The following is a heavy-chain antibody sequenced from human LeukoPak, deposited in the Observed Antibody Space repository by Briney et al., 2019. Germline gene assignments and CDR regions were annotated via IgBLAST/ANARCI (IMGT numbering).Heavy chain of an antibody. D-gene: IGHD2-2*01. CDR1: GGTFSSYA. J-gene: IGHJ3*02. V-gene: IGHV1-69*01. Sequence: SAKVSCKASGGTFSSYAISWVRQAPGQGLEWMGGIIPIFGTANYAQKFQGRVTITADESTSSAYMELSSLRSEDTAVYYCARDWGGHRPSSTSLEYAFDIWGQGTMVTVSS. CDR3: ARDWGGHRPSSTSLEYAFDI. CDR2: IIPIFGTA.